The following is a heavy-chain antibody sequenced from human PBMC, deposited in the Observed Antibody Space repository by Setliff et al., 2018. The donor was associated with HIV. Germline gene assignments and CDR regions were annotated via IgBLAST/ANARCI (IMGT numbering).Heavy chain of an antibody. J-gene: IGHJ4*02. D-gene: IGHD4-17*01. V-gene: IGHV1-18*01. Sequence: ASVKVSCKASGYTFTRYGISWVRQAPGQGREWMGWISAYNGNTNYAQKLQGRVTMTTDTSTSTAYVEVRSLRSDDTAVYYCARTDYGGNSGGNYFDYWGQGSLVTVSS. CDR3: ARTDYGGNSGGNYFDY. CDR1: GYTFTRYG. CDR2: ISAYNGNT.